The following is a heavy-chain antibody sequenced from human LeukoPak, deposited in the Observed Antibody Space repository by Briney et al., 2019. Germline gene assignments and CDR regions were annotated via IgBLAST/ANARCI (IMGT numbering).Heavy chain of an antibody. CDR2: IIPIFGTA. J-gene: IGHJ3*02. D-gene: IGHD1-26*01. CDR1: GGTFSSYA. CDR3: ARGVGATNPLDAFDI. Sequence: GASVKVSCKASGGTFSSYAISWVRQAPGQGLEWMGGIIPIFGTANYAQKFQGRVTITADESTSTAYMELSSLRSEDTAVYYCARGVGATNPLDAFDIWGQGTMVTVSS. V-gene: IGHV1-69*13.